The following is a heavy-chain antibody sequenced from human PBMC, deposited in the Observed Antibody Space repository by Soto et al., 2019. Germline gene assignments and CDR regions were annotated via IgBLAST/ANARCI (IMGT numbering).Heavy chain of an antibody. CDR2: ISGGASDK. CDR3: MREDWHRFDS. V-gene: IGHV3-7*01. J-gene: IGHJ4*02. Sequence: EVQLVESGGRLVQPGGSLRLSCAASGFMFSAYWMSWVRQDPGKGLEWVATISGGASDKFYVDSVKGRFTISRDDSKNTLYLQMNSLSDEDTAVYYCMREDWHRFDSWGQGTLVTVSS. D-gene: IGHD2-21*01. CDR1: GFMFSAYW.